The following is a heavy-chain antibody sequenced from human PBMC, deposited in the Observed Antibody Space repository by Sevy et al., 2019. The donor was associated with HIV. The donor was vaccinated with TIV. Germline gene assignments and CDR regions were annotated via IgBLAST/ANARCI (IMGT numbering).Heavy chain of an antibody. CDR3: AKAVPPLDWLLLFFDN. CDR2: VRGSGSST. D-gene: IGHD3-9*01. V-gene: IGHV3-23*01. CDR1: GFTFSDYA. Sequence: GGSLRLSCVASGFTFSDYAMAWVRQAPGKGPEWISAVRGSGSSTKYADSVKGRFTISRDNSKNTLYFQLNSLRGEDTAVYYCAKAVPPLDWLLLFFDNWGQGSLVTVSS. J-gene: IGHJ4*02.